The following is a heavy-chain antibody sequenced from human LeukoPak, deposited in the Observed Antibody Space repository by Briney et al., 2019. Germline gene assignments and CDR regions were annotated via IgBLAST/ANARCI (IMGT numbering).Heavy chain of an antibody. J-gene: IGHJ4*02. V-gene: IGHV7-4-1*02. CDR2: INSKTGNP. D-gene: IGHD3-22*01. CDR1: GYTFTSYA. Sequence: GASVKVSCKASGYTFTSYAMNWVREAPGQGLEWMGGINSKTGNPTYAQGFTGRFVFSLDTSVSTAYLQISSLKAEDTAVYYCTRDRPDYYDSSGYYYVEDYWGQGTLVTVSS. CDR3: TRDRPDYYDSSGYYYVEDY.